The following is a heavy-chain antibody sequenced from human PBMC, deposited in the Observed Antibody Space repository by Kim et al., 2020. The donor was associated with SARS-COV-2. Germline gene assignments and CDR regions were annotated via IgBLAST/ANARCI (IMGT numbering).Heavy chain of an antibody. CDR1: GFTFSGYA. J-gene: IGHJ6*01. CDR2: ISYDGSNI. CDR3: ARDPGFIAGDSNYYYSG. Sequence: GGSLRLSCAASGFTFSGYAMHWIRQAPGKGLEWVSFISYDGSNIYYADSVKGRFTISRDNSKNTLYLQMNSLRAEDTAVYYCARDPGFIAGDSNYYYSG. V-gene: IGHV3-30*04. D-gene: IGHD2-21*01.